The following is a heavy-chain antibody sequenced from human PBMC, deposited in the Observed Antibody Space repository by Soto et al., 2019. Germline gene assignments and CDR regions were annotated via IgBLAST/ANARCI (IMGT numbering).Heavy chain of an antibody. V-gene: IGHV1-8*01. J-gene: IGHJ4*02. CDR2: MIINNGWT. Sequence: QGQLVQSGAEVKKPGASVKVSCKTSGSYDINWVRQAPGQGLEWMVWMIINNGWTGNAQKFQGRVTMTGEISTSTAYMELSDLRSEDTAVYYCATYQKATGFTYWGQGTLVSVSS. CDR1: GSYD. D-gene: IGHD2-2*01. CDR3: ATYQKATGFTY.